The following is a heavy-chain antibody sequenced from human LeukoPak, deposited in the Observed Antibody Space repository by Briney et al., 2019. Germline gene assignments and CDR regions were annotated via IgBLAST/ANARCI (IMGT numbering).Heavy chain of an antibody. Sequence: GGSLRLSCAASGFTFNNYAMKWVRQAPGKGLEWVSVISGSGGTTYYADSVKGRFTISRDSSKNTLYLQMNSLRAEDTAVYYCAKVSGGGLYYDGMDVWGQGTTVTVSS. CDR3: AKVSGGGLYYDGMDV. CDR2: ISGSGGTT. D-gene: IGHD1-14*01. J-gene: IGHJ6*02. V-gene: IGHV3-23*01. CDR1: GFTFNNYA.